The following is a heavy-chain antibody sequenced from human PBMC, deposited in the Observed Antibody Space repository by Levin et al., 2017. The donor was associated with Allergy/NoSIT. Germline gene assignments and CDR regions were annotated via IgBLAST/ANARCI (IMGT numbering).Heavy chain of an antibody. CDR1: GFTFSSYA. Sequence: GGSLRLSCAASGFTFSSYAMSWVRQAPGKGLEWVSGFSGSSGTTYYADSVKGRSIISRDNSKNTLYLQMNSLRAEDTAVYYCAKGLTPDYWGQGTLVTVSS. V-gene: IGHV3-23*01. CDR2: FSGSSGTT. CDR3: AKGLTPDY. J-gene: IGHJ4*02.